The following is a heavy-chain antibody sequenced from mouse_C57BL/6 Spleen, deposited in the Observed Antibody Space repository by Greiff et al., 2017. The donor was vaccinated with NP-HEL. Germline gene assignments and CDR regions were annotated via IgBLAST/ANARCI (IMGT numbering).Heavy chain of an antibody. J-gene: IGHJ1*03. V-gene: IGHV1-69*01. CDR2: IDPSDSYT. Sequence: VQLQQPGAELVMPGASVKLSCKASGYTFTSYWMHWVKQRPGQGLEWIGEIDPSDSYTNYNQKFKGKSTLTVDKSSSTAYMQLSSLTSEDSAVYYCARSLGHWYFDVWGTGTTVTVSS. CDR1: GYTFTSYW. CDR3: ARSLGHWYFDV. D-gene: IGHD4-1*01.